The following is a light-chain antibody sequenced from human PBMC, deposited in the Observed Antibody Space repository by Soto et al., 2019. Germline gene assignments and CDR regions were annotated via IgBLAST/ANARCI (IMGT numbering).Light chain of an antibody. CDR3: RLWDSSLSAYV. J-gene: IGLJ1*01. CDR1: SSNIGGNA. Sequence: QSALAQPPSVSAAPGQKVTISCSGSSSNIGGNAVSWYQQLPGTAPKLLIYYDNKRPSGIPDRFSGCKSGTSATLGITGFQTGDEADYYCRLWDSSLSAYVFGTGTKV. V-gene: IGLV1-51*01. CDR2: YDN.